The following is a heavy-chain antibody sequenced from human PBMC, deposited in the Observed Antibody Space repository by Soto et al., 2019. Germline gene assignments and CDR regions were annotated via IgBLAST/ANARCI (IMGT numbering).Heavy chain of an antibody. CDR3: SRVGCSNSKCYTRGMDV. Sequence: SETLSLTYTVSGGSISGYYWRWVRQPAGKGLEWVGRIYSDGTTNYSPSLKSRVTMSLDTSKDQFSLHLNSVTAADTAVYYCSRVGCSNSKCYTRGMDVWGQGTTVTV. D-gene: IGHD2-2*01. CDR1: GGSISGYY. J-gene: IGHJ6*02. V-gene: IGHV4-4*07. CDR2: IYSDGTT.